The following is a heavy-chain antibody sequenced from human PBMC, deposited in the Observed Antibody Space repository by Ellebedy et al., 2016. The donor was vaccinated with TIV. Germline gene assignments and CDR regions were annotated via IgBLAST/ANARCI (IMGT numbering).Heavy chain of an antibody. Sequence: GESLKISCAASGFTVSSYYMSWVRQAPGKGLEWVAVIDSGGTTYYADSVKGRFTISRDNSKNTLYLQMNSLRADDTAVYYCARAGGGVAQYRSSSLSAFHIWGQGTMVTVSS. CDR2: IDSGGTT. V-gene: IGHV3-66*01. CDR3: ARAGGGVAQYRSSSLSAFHI. J-gene: IGHJ3*02. D-gene: IGHD3-16*01. CDR1: GFTVSSYY.